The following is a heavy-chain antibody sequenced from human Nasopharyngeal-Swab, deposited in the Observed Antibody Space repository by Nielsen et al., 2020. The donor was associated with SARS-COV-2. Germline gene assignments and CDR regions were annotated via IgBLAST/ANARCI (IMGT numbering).Heavy chain of an antibody. CDR3: ARGRALRLGDALDI. Sequence: SETLSLTCDVSGASLSSNSAAWNWIRQSPSRGLEWLGRTYYRSKWYNDYAISVRSRITINPDTSKNQFSLHLNSVTPEDTAVYYCARGRALRLGDALDIWGQGTKVTVSS. V-gene: IGHV6-1*01. D-gene: IGHD4-17*01. CDR1: GASLSSNSAA. CDR2: TYYRSKWYN. J-gene: IGHJ3*02.